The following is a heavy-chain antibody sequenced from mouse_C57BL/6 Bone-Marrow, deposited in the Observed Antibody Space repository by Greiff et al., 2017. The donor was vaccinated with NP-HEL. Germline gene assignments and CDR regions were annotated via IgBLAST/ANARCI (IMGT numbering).Heavy chain of an antibody. CDR3: ARDGYYRSYDAMDY. D-gene: IGHD2-3*01. Sequence: VQLQQSGPELVKPGASVKISCKASGYTFTDYYMNWVKQSHGKSLEWIGDINPNNGGTSYNQKFKGKATLTVDKSSSTAYMELRSLTSEDSAVYYCARDGYYRSYDAMDYWGQGTSVTVSS. V-gene: IGHV1-26*01. J-gene: IGHJ4*01. CDR2: INPNNGGT. CDR1: GYTFTDYY.